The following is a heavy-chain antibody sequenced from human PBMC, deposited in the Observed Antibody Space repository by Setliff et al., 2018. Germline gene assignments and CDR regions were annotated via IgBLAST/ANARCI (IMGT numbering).Heavy chain of an antibody. CDR2: ISAYNGNT. CDR1: GYTFTNYG. D-gene: IGHD2-15*01. Sequence: ASVKVSCKASGYTFTNYGISWVRQAPGQGLEWMGWISAYNGNTNYAQKLQGRVTMTTDTSTSTAYMELRSLGSDDTAVYYCARVPLPLDIVVVVAATPLEYYYYMDVWGKGTTVTVSS. J-gene: IGHJ6*03. V-gene: IGHV1-18*01. CDR3: ARVPLPLDIVVVVAATPLEYYYYMDV.